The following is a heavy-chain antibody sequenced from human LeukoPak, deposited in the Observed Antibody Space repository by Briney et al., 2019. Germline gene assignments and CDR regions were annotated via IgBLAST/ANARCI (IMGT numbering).Heavy chain of an antibody. V-gene: IGHV3-30*12. D-gene: IGHD5-18*01. J-gene: IGHJ4*02. CDR2: IQFDGTKT. CDR1: GFTFSSYG. CDR3: SRDLSYGSRDS. Sequence: GTSLKLSCATSGFTFSSYGMHWVRQAPGKGLEWVAAIQFDGTKTYYADSVKGRSTISRDDSKNTVYLQMNSLRAEDTAVYYCSRDLSYGSRDSWGQGTLLTVSS.